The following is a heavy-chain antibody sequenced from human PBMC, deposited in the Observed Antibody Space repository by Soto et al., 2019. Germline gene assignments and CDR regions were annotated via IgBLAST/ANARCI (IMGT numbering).Heavy chain of an antibody. CDR3: ARSAIRQQLDYYYGMDV. CDR2: IIPIFGTA. Sequence: GALVKVSCKASGGTFSSYAISWVRQAPGQGLEWMGGIIPIFGTANYAQKFQGRVTITADESTSTAYMELSSLRSEDTAVYYCARSAIRQQLDYYYGMDVWGQGTTVTVSS. CDR1: GGTFSSYA. J-gene: IGHJ6*02. D-gene: IGHD6-13*01. V-gene: IGHV1-69*13.